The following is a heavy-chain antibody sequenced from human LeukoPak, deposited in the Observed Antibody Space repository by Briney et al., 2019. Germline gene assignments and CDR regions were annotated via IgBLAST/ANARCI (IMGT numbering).Heavy chain of an antibody. Sequence: SETLSLTCTVSGGSISSGGYYWSWIRQHPGKGLEWIGYIYYSGSTYYNPPLKSRVTISVDTSKNQFSLKLSSVTAADTAVYYCARVSGSYSRYYFDYWGQGTLVTVSS. D-gene: IGHD1-26*01. CDR1: GGSISSGGYY. V-gene: IGHV4-31*03. CDR3: ARVSGSYSRYYFDY. CDR2: IYYSGST. J-gene: IGHJ4*02.